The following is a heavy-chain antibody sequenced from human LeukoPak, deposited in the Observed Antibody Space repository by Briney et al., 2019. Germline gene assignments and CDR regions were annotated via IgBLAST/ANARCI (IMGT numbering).Heavy chain of an antibody. CDR1: GGSVSSGSYY. Sequence: PSETLSLTCTVSGGSVSSGSYYWSWIRQPPGKGLEWIGYIYYSGSTNYNPSLESRVTISVDTSKNQFSLKLSSVTAADTAVYYCARVSIAAAGPVHPDYWGQGTLVTVSS. CDR3: ARVSIAAAGPVHPDY. CDR2: IYYSGST. V-gene: IGHV4-61*01. J-gene: IGHJ4*02. D-gene: IGHD6-13*01.